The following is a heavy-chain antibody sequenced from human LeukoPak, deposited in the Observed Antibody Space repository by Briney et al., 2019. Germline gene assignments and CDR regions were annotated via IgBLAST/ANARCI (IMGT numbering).Heavy chain of an antibody. V-gene: IGHV3-11*04. CDR3: AREVYDYVWGSYRYFDY. CDR1: GLTFSDYY. CDR2: ISSSGSTI. D-gene: IGHD3-16*02. Sequence: GGSLRLSCAASGLTFSDYYMSWIRQAPGKGLEWVSYISSSGSTIYYADSVKGRFTISRDNAKNSLYLQMNSLRAEDTAVYYCAREVYDYVWGSYRYFDYWGQGTLVTVSS. J-gene: IGHJ4*02.